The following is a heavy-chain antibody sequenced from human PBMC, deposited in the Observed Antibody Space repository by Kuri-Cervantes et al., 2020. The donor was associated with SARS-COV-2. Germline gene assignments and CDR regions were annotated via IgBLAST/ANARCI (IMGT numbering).Heavy chain of an antibody. CDR1: GFTFSSYA. J-gene: IGHJ4*02. V-gene: IGHV3-30-3*01. D-gene: IGHD3-22*01. Sequence: GESLKISCAASGFTFSSYAMHRVRQAPGKGLEWVAVISYDGSNKYYADSAKGRFTISRDNSKSTLYLQMNSLRAEDTAVYYCARDSYYDSPGHWGQGTLVTVSS. CDR2: ISYDGSNK. CDR3: ARDSYYDSPGH.